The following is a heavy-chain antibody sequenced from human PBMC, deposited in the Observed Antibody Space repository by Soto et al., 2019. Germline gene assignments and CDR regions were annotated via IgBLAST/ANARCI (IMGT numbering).Heavy chain of an antibody. D-gene: IGHD2-15*01. Sequence: LTCVISGDSVSSNGACWNWIRQSPSRGLQWLGRIYYRSKWFHDYAASVESRMAINPDTSRNQFSLQLNYVTPEDTAVYYCARGLGYCSGGTCLTPGMDVWGQGTTVTVSS. J-gene: IGHJ6*02. CDR1: GDSVSSNGAC. CDR3: ARGLGYCSGGTCLTPGMDV. V-gene: IGHV6-1*01. CDR2: IYYRSKWFH.